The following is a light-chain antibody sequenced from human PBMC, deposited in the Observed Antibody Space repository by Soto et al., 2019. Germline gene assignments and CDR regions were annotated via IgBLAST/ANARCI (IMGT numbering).Light chain of an antibody. Sequence: DIQMTQSPSSLSASVGDRVTITCRASQSISSYVNWYQQKPGKAPKLLIYAASSLQSGVTSRFSGSGSGTDFTLTISSLQPEDFATYYCQQSYSTPPTFGQGTKLEIK. J-gene: IGKJ2*01. CDR2: AAS. V-gene: IGKV1-39*01. CDR1: QSISSY. CDR3: QQSYSTPPT.